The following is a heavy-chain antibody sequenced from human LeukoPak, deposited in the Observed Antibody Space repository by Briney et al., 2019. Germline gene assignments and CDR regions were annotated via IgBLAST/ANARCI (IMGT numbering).Heavy chain of an antibody. V-gene: IGHV4-38-2*02. CDR2: IYHSGST. CDR3: ARVGGERIAAAGTFALVFAFDI. CDR1: GYSISSGYY. J-gene: IGHJ3*02. D-gene: IGHD6-13*01. Sequence: SETLSLTCTVSGYSISSGYYWGWIRQPPGKGLEWIGSIYHSGSTYYNPSLKSRVTISVDTSKNQFSLKLSSVTAADTAVYYCARVGGERIAAAGTFALVFAFDIWGQGTMVTVSS.